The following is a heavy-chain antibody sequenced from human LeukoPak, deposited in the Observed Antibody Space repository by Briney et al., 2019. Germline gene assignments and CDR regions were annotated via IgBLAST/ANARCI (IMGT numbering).Heavy chain of an antibody. V-gene: IGHV1-2*02. D-gene: IGHD2-2*02. CDR3: ARDFRPIRIVVVPAAIDDY. Sequence: ASVKVSCKASGYTFTGYYMHWVRQAPGQGLEWMGWINPNSGGTNYAQKFQGRVTMTRDTSISTAYMELSRLRSDDTAVYYCARDFRPIRIVVVPAAIDDYWGQGTLVTVSS. CDR2: INPNSGGT. J-gene: IGHJ4*02. CDR1: GYTFTGYY.